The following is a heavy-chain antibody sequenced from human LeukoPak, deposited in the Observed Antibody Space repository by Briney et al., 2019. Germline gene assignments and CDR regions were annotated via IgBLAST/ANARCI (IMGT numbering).Heavy chain of an antibody. J-gene: IGHJ4*02. CDR3: AKGLYSGSYFDY. D-gene: IGHD1-26*01. V-gene: IGHV3-23*01. CDR1: GFTFSSYA. CDR2: ISGSGGST. Sequence: GGSLRLSCAASGFTFSSYAMSWVRQAPGKGLGWVSAISGSGGSTYYADSVKGRFTISRDNSKNTLYLQMNSLRAEDTAVYYCAKGLYSGSYFDYWGQGTLVTVSS.